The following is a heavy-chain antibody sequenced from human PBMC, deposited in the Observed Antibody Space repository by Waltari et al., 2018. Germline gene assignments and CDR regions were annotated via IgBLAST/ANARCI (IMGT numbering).Heavy chain of an antibody. CDR1: GFIFTSYA. CDR3: VRDQVDP. J-gene: IGHJ5*02. Sequence: EVQLVESGGTLVQPGGSLTLSCAASGFIFTSYATNWIRQAPGKGLEWLAYINSDSGTIYYADSVRGRFTISRDNAKRAVSLQMSSLSAEDTGLYYCVRDQVDPWGQGTLVTVSS. V-gene: IGHV3-48*04. CDR2: INSDSGTI.